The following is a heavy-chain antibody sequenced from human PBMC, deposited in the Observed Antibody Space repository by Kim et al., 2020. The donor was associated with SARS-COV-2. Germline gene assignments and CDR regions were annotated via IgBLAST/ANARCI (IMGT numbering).Heavy chain of an antibody. D-gene: IGHD6-13*01. V-gene: IGHV3-15*01. J-gene: IGHJ4*02. CDR3: TTLISAAGRGY. Sequence: THYAAPVKGRFTISRDDSKTTLYLQMNSLNTEDTAVYYCTTLISAAGRGYWGQGTLVTVSS. CDR2: T.